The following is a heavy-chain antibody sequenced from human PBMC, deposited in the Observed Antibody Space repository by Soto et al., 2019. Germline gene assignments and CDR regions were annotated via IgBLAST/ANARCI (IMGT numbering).Heavy chain of an antibody. J-gene: IGHJ6*02. Sequence: VKGYCKTSGYSMSRDVGGWVRQAPGQGLEWMGWISAYNGNTNYAQKLQGRVTMTTDTSTSTAYMELRSLRSDDTAVYYCARVGIAAAGAMYYYYGMDVWGQGTTVTVSS. CDR2: ISAYNGNT. CDR3: ARVGIAAAGAMYYYYGMDV. V-gene: IGHV1-18*01. D-gene: IGHD6-13*01. CDR1: GYSMSRDV.